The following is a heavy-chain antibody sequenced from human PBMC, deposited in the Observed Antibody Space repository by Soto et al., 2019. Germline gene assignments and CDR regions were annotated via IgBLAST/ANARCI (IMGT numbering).Heavy chain of an antibody. J-gene: IGHJ5*02. V-gene: IGHV4-59*01. CDR1: GASITTYY. CDR3: ARDLKEYCSDGKCNWFDP. CDR2: ISYSGST. D-gene: IGHD2-15*01. Sequence: SETLLLTCTVSGASITTYYWSCIRQPPRKGLEWIGYISYSGSTDYNPSLKSRVTISFDASKNQISLQVRSATAADAAVYYCARDLKEYCSDGKCNWFDPWGQGTLVTVS.